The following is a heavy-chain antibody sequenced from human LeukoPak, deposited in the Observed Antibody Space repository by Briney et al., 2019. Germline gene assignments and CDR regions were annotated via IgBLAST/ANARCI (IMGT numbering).Heavy chain of an antibody. D-gene: IGHD6-13*01. CDR1: GGTFSSYA. Sequence: GASVKVSCKASGGTFSSYAISWVRQAPGQGLEWMGGIIPIFGTANYAQKFQGRVTITTDESTSTAYMELSSLRSEDTAVYYCARSGQLVKPPFYYYYYMDVWGKGTTVTVSS. CDR3: ARSGQLVKPPFYYYYYMDV. V-gene: IGHV1-69*05. J-gene: IGHJ6*03. CDR2: IIPIFGTA.